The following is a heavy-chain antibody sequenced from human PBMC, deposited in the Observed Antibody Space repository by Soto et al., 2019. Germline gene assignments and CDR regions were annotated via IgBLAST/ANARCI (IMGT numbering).Heavy chain of an antibody. J-gene: IGHJ3*02. V-gene: IGHV3-30*18. CDR3: AKKGWVAARPGGADAFDI. D-gene: IGHD6-6*01. CDR1: GFTFSSYG. Sequence: PGGSLRLSCAASGFTFSSYGMHWVRQAPGKGLEWVAVISYDGSNKYYADSVKGRFTISRDNSKNTLYLQMNSLRAEDTAVYYCAKKGWVAARPGGADAFDIWGQGTMVTVSS. CDR2: ISYDGSNK.